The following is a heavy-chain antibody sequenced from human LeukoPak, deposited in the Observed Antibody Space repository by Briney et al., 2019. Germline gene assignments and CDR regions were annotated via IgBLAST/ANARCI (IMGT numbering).Heavy chain of an antibody. CDR2: ISDNGDNT. D-gene: IGHD1-26*01. V-gene: IGHV3-64D*08. J-gene: IGHJ4*02. CDR3: IKDLSGTWSFDY. Sequence: GGSLRLSCSASGFTFSVHYMHWVRQAPGKGLEYVSTISDNGDNTCYADSVKGRFIISRDNSKNTLYLQMNSLRVEDTAVYYCIKDLSGTWSFDYWGQGTLLIVSS. CDR1: GFTFSVHY.